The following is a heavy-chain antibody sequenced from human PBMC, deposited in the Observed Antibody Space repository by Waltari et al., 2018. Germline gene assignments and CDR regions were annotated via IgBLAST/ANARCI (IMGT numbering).Heavy chain of an antibody. CDR3: AREPHYSTFDY. D-gene: IGHD2-15*01. V-gene: IGHV3-48*03. J-gene: IGHJ4*02. Sequence: EVQLVESGGGLVQPGGSLRLSCAASGFPFSSYEMNWVRQAPGKGLEWVSYISSSGSTIYYADSVKGRFTISRDNAKNSLYLQMNSLRAEDTAVYYCAREPHYSTFDYWGQGTLVTVSS. CDR1: GFPFSSYE. CDR2: ISSSGSTI.